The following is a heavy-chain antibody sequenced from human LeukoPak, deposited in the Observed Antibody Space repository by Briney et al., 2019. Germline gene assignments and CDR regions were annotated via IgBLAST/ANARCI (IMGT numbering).Heavy chain of an antibody. CDR1: GFTFSRFW. CDR2: IKQDGSEK. J-gene: IGHJ4*02. V-gene: IGHV3-7*04. D-gene: IGHD3-16*02. CDR3: ARGSFLITFGGLIV. Sequence: GGSLRLSCAASGFTFSRFWMSWVRQAPGKGLEWVAHIKQDGSEKNYVDSVKGRFTISRDNAKNSLYLQMNSLRAEDTAVYYCARGSFLITFGGLIVWGQGTLVTVSS.